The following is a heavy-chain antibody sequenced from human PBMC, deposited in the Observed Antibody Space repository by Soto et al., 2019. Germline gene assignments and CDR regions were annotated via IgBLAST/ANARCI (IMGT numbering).Heavy chain of an antibody. J-gene: IGHJ6*02. CDR3: ARDRERMTMVLRIALGAMDV. Sequence: EEQLVESGGDLVQPGGSLRLSCAASGFTFSYYWMTWVRQAPGKGLEWVANINPDGSETFYADSLKGRLTISRDNSKNSLSLHMDSLRVEDTAVYYCARDRERMTMVLRIALGAMDVWGQGARVDVSS. CDR2: INPDGSET. CDR1: GFTFSYYW. D-gene: IGHD3-10*01. V-gene: IGHV3-7*03.